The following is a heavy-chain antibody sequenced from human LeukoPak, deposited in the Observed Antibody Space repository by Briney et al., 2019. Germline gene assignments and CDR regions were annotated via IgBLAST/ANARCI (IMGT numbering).Heavy chain of an antibody. CDR2: IYYIGST. CDR1: GGSISSGGY. J-gene: IGHJ4*02. V-gene: IGHV4-4*02. CDR3: VSGYCSGGDCYSQVGHY. Sequence: SETLSLTCAVSGGSISSGGYWSWLRQPPGKGLEWIGQIYYIGSTNYNPSLESRVIMSLDKSTNQLSLRFNSVTAADTAIYYCVSGYCSGGDCYSQVGHYWGQGTLVTVSS. D-gene: IGHD2-15*01.